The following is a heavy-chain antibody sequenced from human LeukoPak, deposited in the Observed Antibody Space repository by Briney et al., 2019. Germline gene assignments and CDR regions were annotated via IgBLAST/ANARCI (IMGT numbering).Heavy chain of an antibody. Sequence: ERSLRLSCAASGFTFSSYGMHWVRQAPGKGLEWVAVISYDGSNKYYADSVKGRFTISRDNSKNTLYLQMNSLRAEDTAVYYCAKDGTFGASSSDYFDYWGQGTLVTVSS. J-gene: IGHJ4*02. CDR1: GFTFSSYG. D-gene: IGHD3-10*01. CDR2: ISYDGSNK. V-gene: IGHV3-30*18. CDR3: AKDGTFGASSSDYFDY.